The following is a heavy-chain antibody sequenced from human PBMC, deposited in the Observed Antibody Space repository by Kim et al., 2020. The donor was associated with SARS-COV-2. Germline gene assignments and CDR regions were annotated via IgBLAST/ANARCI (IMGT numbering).Heavy chain of an antibody. V-gene: IGHV4-59*08. CDR3: AGGSGPYDAFDI. CDR2: IYYSGST. D-gene: IGHD2-15*01. Sequence: SETLSLTCTVSGGSISSYYWSWIRQPPGKGLEWIGYIYYSGSTNYNPSLKSRVTISVDTSKNQFSLKLSSVTAADTAVYYCAGGSGPYDAFDIWGQGTMVTVSS. CDR1: GGSISSYY. J-gene: IGHJ3*02.